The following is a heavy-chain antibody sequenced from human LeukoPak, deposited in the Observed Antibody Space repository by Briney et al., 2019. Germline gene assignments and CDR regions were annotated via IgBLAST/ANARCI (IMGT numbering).Heavy chain of an antibody. D-gene: IGHD1-26*01. V-gene: IGHV1-69*13. CDR3: ARDGAPNDAFDI. J-gene: IGHJ3*02. CDR1: GGTFSSYA. CDR2: IIPIFGTA. Sequence: SVKVSCKASGGTFSSYAISWVRQAPGQGREWMGGIIPIFGTANYAQKFQGRVTITADESTSTAYMELSSPRSEDTAVYYCARDGAPNDAFDIWGQGTMVTVSS.